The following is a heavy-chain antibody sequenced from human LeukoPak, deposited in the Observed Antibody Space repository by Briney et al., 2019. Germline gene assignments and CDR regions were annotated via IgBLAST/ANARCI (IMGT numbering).Heavy chain of an antibody. V-gene: IGHV4-34*01. D-gene: IGHD4-17*01. CDR2: INHSGST. CDR3: ARPGDYGDSVDY. J-gene: IGHJ4*02. CDR1: GGSFSGYY. Sequence: PSETLSLTCAVYGGSFSGYYWSWIRQPPGKGLEWIGEINHSGSTNYNPSLKSRVTISVDTSKNQFSLKLSSVTAADTAVYYCARPGDYGDSVDYWGQGTLVTVSS.